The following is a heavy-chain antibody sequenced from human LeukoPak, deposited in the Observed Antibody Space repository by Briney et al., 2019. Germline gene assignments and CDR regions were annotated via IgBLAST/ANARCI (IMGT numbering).Heavy chain of an antibody. CDR3: ARVLSSGYSPFDY. CDR2: ITSTGATI. V-gene: IGHV3-11*01. CDR1: GFTFSDYY. Sequence: GGSLRLSCAASGFTFSDYYMTWIRQAPGEGVEGVSHITSTGATIYYADSVKGRFTIARDNDKNSLSLQMNSLRAEDTAVYFCARVLSSGYSPFDYWGQGILVTVSS. D-gene: IGHD3-22*01. J-gene: IGHJ4*02.